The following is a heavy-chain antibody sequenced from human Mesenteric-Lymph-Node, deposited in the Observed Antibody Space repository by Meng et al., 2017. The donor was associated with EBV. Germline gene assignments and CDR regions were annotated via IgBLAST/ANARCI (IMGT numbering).Heavy chain of an antibody. CDR3: VRDGDGIVPSINFDY. CDR1: GYTFTGYG. D-gene: IGHD5-12*01. J-gene: IGHJ4*02. Sequence: QGRLGQDGAEVRRPGALVKVSCKASGYTFTGYGISWVRQAPGQGLDWMGWISGHNGNTNYAQKFQGRVTLTTDTSTSTAYMELRSLRSDDTAVYYCVRDGDGIVPSINFDYWGQGTLVTVSS. V-gene: IGHV1-18*01. CDR2: ISGHNGNT.